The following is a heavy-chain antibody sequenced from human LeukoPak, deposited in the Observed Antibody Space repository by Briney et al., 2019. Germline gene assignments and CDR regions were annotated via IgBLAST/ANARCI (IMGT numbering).Heavy chain of an antibody. CDR3: AKLSQLRWIDY. D-gene: IGHD2-2*01. CDR2: ISGSGGAT. CDR1: GFTFANYA. J-gene: IGHJ4*02. V-gene: IGHV3-23*01. Sequence: QPGGSPRLSCAASGFTFANYAMSWVRQAPGKGLEWVSAISGSGGATYSADSVKGRFTTSSDNSKNTLYLQMNTLRAEDTAVYYCAKLSQLRWIDYWGQGTLVTVSS.